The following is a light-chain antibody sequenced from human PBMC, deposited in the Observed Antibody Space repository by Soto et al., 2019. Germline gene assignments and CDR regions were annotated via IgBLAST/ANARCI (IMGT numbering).Light chain of an antibody. CDR3: QQYNNWPWT. CDR2: GAS. CDR1: QSVSSN. V-gene: IGKV3-15*01. J-gene: IGKJ1*01. Sequence: EIVMTQSPATLSVSPGERATLSCRASQSVSSNLAWYQQKPGQAPRLLIYGASTRETGIPARFSGSGAGTEFTLTISSLQSEDFAVYYCQQYNNWPWTFGQGTKVDI.